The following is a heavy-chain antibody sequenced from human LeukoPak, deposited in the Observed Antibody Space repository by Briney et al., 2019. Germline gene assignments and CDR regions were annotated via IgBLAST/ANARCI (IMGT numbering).Heavy chain of an antibody. CDR1: GFTFSNYA. J-gene: IGHJ2*01. D-gene: IGHD5-24*01. Sequence: GGSLRLSCAASGFTFSNYALSWVRQAPGKGLEWVSAISGSGGNTYYADSVKGRFTISRDNSKNTLYLQMNSLRVEDPAIYYCAKQMARYFDLWGRGTLVTVSS. V-gene: IGHV3-23*01. CDR2: ISGSGGNT. CDR3: AKQMARYFDL.